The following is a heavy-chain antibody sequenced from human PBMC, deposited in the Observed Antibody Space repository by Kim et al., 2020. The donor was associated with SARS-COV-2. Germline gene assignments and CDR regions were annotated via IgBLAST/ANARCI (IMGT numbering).Heavy chain of an antibody. CDR2: ITNSGGGT. J-gene: IGHJ4*02. CDR1: GFTFSSYA. Sequence: GGSLRLSCAASGFTFSSYAISWVRQAPGKGLEWVSSITNSGGGTYYADSVKGRFTISRDNSKNTLYLQMNSLRAEDTALYYCAQGRQPYYFDYWGQGTLV. CDR3: AQGRQPYYFDY. V-gene: IGHV3-23*01. D-gene: IGHD5-18*01.